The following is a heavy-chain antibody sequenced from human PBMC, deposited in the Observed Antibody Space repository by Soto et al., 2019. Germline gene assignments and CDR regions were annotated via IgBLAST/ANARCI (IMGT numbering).Heavy chain of an antibody. D-gene: IGHD3-16*02. CDR3: ARDSYDYIWGSYRYDAFDI. CDR2: ISAYNGNT. J-gene: IGHJ3*02. V-gene: IGHV1-18*01. Sequence: ASVKVSCKASGYTFTSYGIIWVRQAPGQGLEWMGWISAYNGNTNYAQKLQGRVTMTTDTSTSTAYMELRSLRSDDTAVYYCARDSYDYIWGSYRYDAFDIWGQGTMVTVSS. CDR1: GYTFTSYG.